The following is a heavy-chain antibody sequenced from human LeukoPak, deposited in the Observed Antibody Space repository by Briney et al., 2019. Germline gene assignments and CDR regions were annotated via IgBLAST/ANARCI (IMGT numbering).Heavy chain of an antibody. D-gene: IGHD4-17*01. CDR2: IYYSGST. Sequence: SETLSLTRTVSGGSISSYYWSWIRQPPGKGLEWIGYIYYSGSTNYNPSLKSRVTISVDTSKNQFSLKLSSVTAADTAVYYCARGTTMDAFDIWGQGTMVTVSS. CDR3: ARGTTMDAFDI. CDR1: GGSISSYY. V-gene: IGHV4-59*01. J-gene: IGHJ3*02.